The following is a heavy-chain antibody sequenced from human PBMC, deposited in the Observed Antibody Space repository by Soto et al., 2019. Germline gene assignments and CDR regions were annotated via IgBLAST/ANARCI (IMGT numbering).Heavy chain of an antibody. CDR1: GGSFSSFS. CDR2: IIPILGTA. Sequence: ASVKVSCKVSGGSFSSFSINWVRQAPGQRFEWMGGIIPILGTANFTQKFQDRVTFTADESTATAYMTLSSLTSEDTAFYYCTSFDSNXXXPQNHYWGPGTQVTVSS. J-gene: IGHJ4*02. V-gene: IGHV1-69*13. D-gene: IGHD4-4*01. CDR3: TSFDSNXXXPQNHY.